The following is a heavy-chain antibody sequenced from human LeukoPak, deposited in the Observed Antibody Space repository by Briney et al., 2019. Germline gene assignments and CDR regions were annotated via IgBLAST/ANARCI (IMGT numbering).Heavy chain of an antibody. Sequence: SETLSLTCTVSGGTVSSDSYYWVWVRQPPGKGLEWTGSINYSGTTFYSSSLKSRITLSMDASKNRFSLRLTSVTAADTAVYYCARLGTYSGNLFDNWGQGTLVTVSS. CDR2: INYSGTT. J-gene: IGHJ4*02. D-gene: IGHD1-26*01. CDR1: GGTVSSDSYY. V-gene: IGHV4-39*01. CDR3: ARLGTYSGNLFDN.